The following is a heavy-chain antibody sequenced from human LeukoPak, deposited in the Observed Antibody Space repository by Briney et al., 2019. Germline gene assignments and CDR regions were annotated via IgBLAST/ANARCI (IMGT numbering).Heavy chain of an antibody. CDR1: GFTFSSYG. D-gene: IGHD3-16*02. CDR2: ISYDGSNK. Sequence: PGRSLRLSCAASGFTFSSYGMHWVRQAPGKGLEWVAVISYDGSNKYYADSVKGRFTISRDNSKNTLYLQMNGLRAEDTAVYYCAKELEITFGGVIVDPPFDYWGQGTLVTVSS. J-gene: IGHJ4*02. V-gene: IGHV3-30*18. CDR3: AKELEITFGGVIVDPPFDY.